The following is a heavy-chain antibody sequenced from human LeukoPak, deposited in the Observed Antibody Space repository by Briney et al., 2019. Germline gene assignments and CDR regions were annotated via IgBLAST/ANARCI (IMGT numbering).Heavy chain of an antibody. CDR1: AASFISSSHH. J-gene: IGHJ4*02. D-gene: IGHD5-24*01. V-gene: IGHV4-30-4*08. CDR2: IYYSGST. Sequence: SETLSLTCTVSAASFISSSHHWGWIRQPPGKGLEWIGYIYYSGSTYYNPSLKSRVTISVDTSKNQFSLKLSSVTAADTAVYYCARMRNGPGYVDYWGQGTLVTVSS. CDR3: ARMRNGPGYVDY.